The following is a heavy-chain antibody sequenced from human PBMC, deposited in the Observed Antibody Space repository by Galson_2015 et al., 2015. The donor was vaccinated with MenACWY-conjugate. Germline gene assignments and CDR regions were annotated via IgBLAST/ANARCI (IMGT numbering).Heavy chain of an antibody. CDR2: TYYRPKCYY. CDR1: GDSVSSDSAA. J-gene: IGHJ4*02. CDR3: AKERAGLRG. Sequence: CAISGDSVSSDSAAWNWIRQAPSRGLEWLGRTYYRPKCYYGYALTEKMRLIINPDTSKNQFSLQLKSVTPDDTAVYYCAKERAGLRGWGQGTLVTVSS. V-gene: IGHV6-1*01. D-gene: IGHD5/OR15-5a*01.